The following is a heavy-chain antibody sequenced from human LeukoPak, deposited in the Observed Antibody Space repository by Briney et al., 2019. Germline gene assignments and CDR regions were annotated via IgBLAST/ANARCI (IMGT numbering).Heavy chain of an antibody. J-gene: IGHJ5*02. D-gene: IGHD4/OR15-4a*01. CDR1: GGSISSSSYC. V-gene: IGHV4-61*01. CDR3: ARVGALKGGLRTYNWFDP. CDR2: SSGST. Sequence: SETLSLTCTVSGGSISSSSYCWSSSGSTNYNSSLKSRVTISVDTSKNQFSLKLSSVTAADTAVYYCARVGALKGGLRTYNWFDPWGQGTMVTVSS.